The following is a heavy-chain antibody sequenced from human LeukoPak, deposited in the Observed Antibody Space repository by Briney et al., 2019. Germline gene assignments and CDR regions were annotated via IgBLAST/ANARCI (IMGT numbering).Heavy chain of an antibody. CDR1: GFTFSSYA. V-gene: IGHV3-64*01. D-gene: IGHD3-22*01. J-gene: IGHJ6*02. Sequence: GGSLRLSCAASGFTFSSYAMHWVRQAPGKGLEYVSAISSNGGSTYYANSVKGRFTISRDNSKNTLYLQMGSLRAEDMAVYYCARESRLYYYGMDVWGQGTTVTVSS. CDR2: ISSNGGST. CDR3: ARESRLYYYGMDV.